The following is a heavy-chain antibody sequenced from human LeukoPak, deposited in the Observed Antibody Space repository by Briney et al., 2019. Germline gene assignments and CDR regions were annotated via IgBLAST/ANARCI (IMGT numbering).Heavy chain of an antibody. V-gene: IGHV3-21*01. J-gene: IGHJ4*02. CDR1: GFTFSSYS. CDR3: ARVPGGEAWYFDY. Sequence: GGSLRLSCAASGFTFSSYSMNWVRQAPGKGLEWVSSISSSSSYIYYADSVKGRFTISRDNAKNSLYLQMNSLRAEDTAVYYCARVPGGEAWYFDYWGQGTLVTVSS. D-gene: IGHD3-10*01. CDR2: ISSSSSYI.